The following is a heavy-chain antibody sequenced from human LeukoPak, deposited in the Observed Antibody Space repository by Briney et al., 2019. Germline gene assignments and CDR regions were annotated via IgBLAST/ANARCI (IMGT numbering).Heavy chain of an antibody. CDR3: ARGGAGVAAADY. Sequence: ASVKVSCKASGGTFSSYAIGWVRQAPGQGFEWMGRIIPILGIANYAQKFQGRVTITADKSTSTAYMELSSLRSEDTAVYYCARGGAGVAAADYWGQGTLVTVSS. J-gene: IGHJ4*02. CDR1: GGTFSSYA. CDR2: IIPILGIA. V-gene: IGHV1-69*04. D-gene: IGHD6-13*01.